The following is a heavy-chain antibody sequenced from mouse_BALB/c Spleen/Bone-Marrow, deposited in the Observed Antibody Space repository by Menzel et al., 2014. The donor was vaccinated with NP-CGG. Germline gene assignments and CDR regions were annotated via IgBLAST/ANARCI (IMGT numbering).Heavy chain of an antibody. CDR1: GYTLTSYV. V-gene: IGHV1-14*01. CDR2: INPYNDGT. CDR3: ARSLYGYDWYFDV. J-gene: IGHJ1*01. D-gene: IGHD2-2*01. Sequence: VQLKQSGPELVKPGASVKMSCKASGYTLTSYVMHWVKQKPGQGLEWIGYINPYNDGTKYNEKLKGKATLTSDKSSSTAYMELSSLTSEDSAVYYCARSLYGYDWYFDVWGAGTTVTVSS.